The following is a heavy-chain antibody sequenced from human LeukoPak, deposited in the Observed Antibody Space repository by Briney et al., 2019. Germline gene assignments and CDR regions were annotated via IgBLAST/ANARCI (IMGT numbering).Heavy chain of an antibody. CDR2: MYYSGST. D-gene: IGHD5-18*01. V-gene: IGHV4-39*01. Sequence: PSETLSLTCTVSGGSISTSSYYWGWIRQPPGKGLVWIGSMYYSGSTYYNPSLQSRVTISLDTSKNQFSLRLTSVTAADTAVYYCARQGGLWLRAPFDYWGQGTLVTVSS. CDR3: ARQGGLWLRAPFDY. J-gene: IGHJ4*02. CDR1: GGSISTSSYY.